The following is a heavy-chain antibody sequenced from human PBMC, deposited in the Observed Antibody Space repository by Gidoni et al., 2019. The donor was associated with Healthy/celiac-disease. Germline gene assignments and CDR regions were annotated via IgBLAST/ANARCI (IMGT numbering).Heavy chain of an antibody. CDR3: ARLAGYCTNGVCYSDY. J-gene: IGHJ4*02. CDR1: GGSIRSSSYY. Sequence: QLQLQESGPGLVKPSETLSLTCTVSGGSIRSSSYYWGWIRQPPGKGLEWIGSIYYSGSTYYNPSLKSRVTISVDTSKNQFSLKLSSVTAADTAVYYCARLAGYCTNGVCYSDYWGQGTLVTVSS. D-gene: IGHD2-8*01. CDR2: IYYSGST. V-gene: IGHV4-39*01.